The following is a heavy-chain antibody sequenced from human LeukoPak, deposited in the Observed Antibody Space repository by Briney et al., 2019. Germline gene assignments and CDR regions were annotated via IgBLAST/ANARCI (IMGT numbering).Heavy chain of an antibody. CDR2: IKSKTDGGTT. J-gene: IGHJ4*02. D-gene: IGHD3-22*01. V-gene: IGHV3-15*01. CDR1: GFTFSSYL. CDR3: TTIHSVITPFDY. Sequence: GGSLRLSCAASGFTFSSYLMSWVRQAPGKGLEWVGRIKSKTDGGTTDYAAPVKGRFTISRDDSKNTLYLQMNSLKTEDTAVYYCTTIHSVITPFDYWGQGTLVTVSS.